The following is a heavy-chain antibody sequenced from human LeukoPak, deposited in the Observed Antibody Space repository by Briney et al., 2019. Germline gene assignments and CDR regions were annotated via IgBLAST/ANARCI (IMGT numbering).Heavy chain of an antibody. V-gene: IGHV1-18*01. J-gene: IGHJ4*02. Sequence: ASVKVSCMSSGYTFTSYGISWVRQAPGQGLEWMGWISAYNGNTNYAQRLQGRVTMTTDTSTSTAYMELRSLRSDDTAVYYCARGGSSGSYFGQHFDYWGQGTLVTVSS. CDR2: ISAYNGNT. D-gene: IGHD1-26*01. CDR1: GYTFTSYG. CDR3: ARGGSSGSYFGQHFDY.